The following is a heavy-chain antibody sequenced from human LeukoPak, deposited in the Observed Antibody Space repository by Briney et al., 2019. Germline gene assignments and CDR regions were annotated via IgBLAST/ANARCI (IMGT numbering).Heavy chain of an antibody. CDR3: ASFYWQLARDYYFDY. D-gene: IGHD1-1*01. CDR1: GGSISTGGYY. CDR2: IYYSGST. J-gene: IGHJ4*02. Sequence: PSQTLSLTCTVSGGSISTGGYYWSWIRQHPGKGLEWIGYIYYSGSTYYNPSLKSRLTISVDTSKNRFSLKLSSVTAADTAVYFCASFYWQLARDYYFDYWGQGTLVTVSS. V-gene: IGHV4-31*03.